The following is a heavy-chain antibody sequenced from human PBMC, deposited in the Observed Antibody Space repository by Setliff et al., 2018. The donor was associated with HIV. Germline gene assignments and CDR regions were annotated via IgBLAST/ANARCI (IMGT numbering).Heavy chain of an antibody. CDR1: GDSISRGGYY. J-gene: IGHJ3*01. CDR2: ISYSGAT. D-gene: IGHD1-1*01. V-gene: IGHV4-31*09. Sequence: PSETLSLTCTVSGDSISRGGYYWQWIRQHPGGGLDWIGYISYSGATSYNPSLKSRVTMLVDKSNSQFSLRLTSMTAADAAIYYCAARTREAFDVWGQGTMVTV. CDR3: AARTREAFDV.